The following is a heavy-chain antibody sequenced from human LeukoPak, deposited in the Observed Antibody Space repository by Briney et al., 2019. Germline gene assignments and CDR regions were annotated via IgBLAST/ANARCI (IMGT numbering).Heavy chain of an antibody. J-gene: IGHJ6*03. CDR1: GGSFSGYY. CDR3: ARGRGGYSYDNYYYYYMDV. D-gene: IGHD5-18*01. CDR2: INHNGST. Sequence: SETLSLTCAVYGGSFSGYYWSWIRQPPGKGLEWIGEINHNGSTNYNPSLKSRVTTSVDTSKNQFSLKLSSVTAADTAVYYCARGRGGYSYDNYYYYYMDVWGKGTTVTVSS. V-gene: IGHV4-34*01.